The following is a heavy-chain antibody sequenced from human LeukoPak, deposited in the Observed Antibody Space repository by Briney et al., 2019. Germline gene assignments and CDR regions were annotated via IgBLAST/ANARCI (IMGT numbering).Heavy chain of an antibody. D-gene: IGHD3-3*01. V-gene: IGHV4-39*01. CDR2: IYYSGTT. CDR1: GGSISSSHYY. J-gene: IGHJ6*03. Sequence: PSETLSLTCTVSGGSISSSHYYWGWIRQPPGKGLEWIGTIYYSGTTYYNPSLESRVTISEDTSKNQFSLTLRSVTAADTAVHYCARQISDYYYYYIDVWGKGTTVTVSS. CDR3: ARQISDYYYYYIDV.